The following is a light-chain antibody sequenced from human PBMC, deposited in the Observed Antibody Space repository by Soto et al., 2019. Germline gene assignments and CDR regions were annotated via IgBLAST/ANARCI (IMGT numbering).Light chain of an antibody. V-gene: IGLV2-8*01. CDR3: SSYAGTNNYV. CDR1: SSDVGGYNY. CDR2: EVT. Sequence: QSVLTQPPSASGSPGQSLTISCTGTSSDVGGYNYVSWYQQHPGKAPKLMIYEVTNRPSDIPDRFSGSKSGNTASLTVSGLQAEDEADYYCSSYAGTNNYVFGTGTKLTVL. J-gene: IGLJ1*01.